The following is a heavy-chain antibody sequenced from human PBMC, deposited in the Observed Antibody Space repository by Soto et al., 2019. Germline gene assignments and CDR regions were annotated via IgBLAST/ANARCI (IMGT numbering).Heavy chain of an antibody. CDR3: ARDQRYDFWSGRFDP. Sequence: SETLSLTCAVSGNSISSGYYWGWIRQPPGKGLEWIGSIYHSGSTYYNPSLKSRVTISVDTSKNQFSLKLSSVTAADTAVYYCARDQRYDFWSGRFDPWGQGTLVTVSS. V-gene: IGHV4-38-2*02. D-gene: IGHD3-3*01. J-gene: IGHJ5*02. CDR2: IYHSGST. CDR1: GNSISSGYY.